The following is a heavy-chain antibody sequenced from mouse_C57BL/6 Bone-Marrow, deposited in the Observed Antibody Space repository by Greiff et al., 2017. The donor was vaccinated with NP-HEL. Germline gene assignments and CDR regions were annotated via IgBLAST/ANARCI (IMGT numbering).Heavy chain of an antibody. CDR2: INPNNGGT. CDR1: GYTFTDYN. Sequence: VQLQQSGPELVKPGASVKMSCKASGYTFTDYNMHWVKQSHGKSLEWIGYINPNNGGTSYNQKFKGKATLTVNKSSSTAYMELRSLTSEDSGVYYCAREGLRARFAYWGQGTLVTVSA. D-gene: IGHD2-4*01. J-gene: IGHJ3*01. V-gene: IGHV1-22*01. CDR3: AREGLRARFAY.